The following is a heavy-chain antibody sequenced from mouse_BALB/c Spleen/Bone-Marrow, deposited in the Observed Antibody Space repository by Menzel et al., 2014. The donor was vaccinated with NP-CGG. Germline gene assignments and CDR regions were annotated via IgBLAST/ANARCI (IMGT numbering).Heavy chain of an antibody. J-gene: IGHJ4*01. CDR2: IRSKSNNYAT. Sequence: EVKLVESGGGLVQPKGSLKLSCAASGFTFNTYAMNWVRQAPGKGLEWVARIRSKSNNYATFYADLLKDRFTISRDDSQSMLYLQMNNLKTEDTAMYYCARHPYGGYAMDYWGQGTSVTVSS. CDR1: GFTFNTYA. V-gene: IGHV10-1*01. D-gene: IGHD1-1*01. CDR3: ARHPYGGYAMDY.